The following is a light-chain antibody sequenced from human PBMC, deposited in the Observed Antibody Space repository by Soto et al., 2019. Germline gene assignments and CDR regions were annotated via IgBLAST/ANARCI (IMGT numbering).Light chain of an antibody. V-gene: IGKV3-11*01. CDR2: DAS. CDR1: QSVSSY. CDR3: QQRSNWPRT. J-gene: IGKJ1*01. Sequence: EIVLTQSPATLSLSPGERATLSCRATQSVSSYLAWYQQRPGQAPRLLIYDASNRATGIPARFSGSGSGTDFTLTISSLEPEDFAVYYCQQRSNWPRTFGQGNKVEI.